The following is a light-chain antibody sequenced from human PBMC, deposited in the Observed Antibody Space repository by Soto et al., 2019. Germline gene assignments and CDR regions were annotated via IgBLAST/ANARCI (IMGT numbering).Light chain of an antibody. CDR3: QHYDSLPIT. J-gene: IGKJ5*01. CDR2: GAS. CDR1: QSVRTY. Sequence: EIVLTQSPVTLSLSPGERATLSCRASQSVRTYLAWYQVKPGQAPRLLIYGASSRATGIPDRFSGSGSGTDFTLTISRLEPEDFAVFYCQHYDSLPITFGQGTRLEIK. V-gene: IGKV3-20*01.